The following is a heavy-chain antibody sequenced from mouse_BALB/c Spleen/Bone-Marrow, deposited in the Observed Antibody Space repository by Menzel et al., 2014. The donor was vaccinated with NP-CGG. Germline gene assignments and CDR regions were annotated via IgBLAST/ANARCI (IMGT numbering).Heavy chain of an antibody. J-gene: IGHJ2*01. CDR1: GFNIKDTY. D-gene: IGHD1-2*01. Sequence: EVQLQQSGAELVKPGASVKLSCTASGFNIKDTYMHWVKQRPEQGLEWIGRIDPANGNTKYDPKFQGKATITADTSSNTAYLQLGSLTSEDTAVYYCARTAPENFDYWGQGTTLTVSS. V-gene: IGHV14-3*02. CDR2: IDPANGNT. CDR3: ARTAPENFDY.